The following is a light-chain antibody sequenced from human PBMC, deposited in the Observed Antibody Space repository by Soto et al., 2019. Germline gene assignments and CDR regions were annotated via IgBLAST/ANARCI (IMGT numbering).Light chain of an antibody. Sequence: ESVLTQSPATLSLSPGERATLSCRASHTVNNFLAWYQQKPGQVPRLLIYDAVRRATGIPDRFSGSVSGTEFTLTISSLEPEDFAVYYCQQRSGRLTFGGGTKVELK. J-gene: IGKJ4*01. CDR2: DAV. V-gene: IGKV3-11*01. CDR3: QQRSGRLT. CDR1: HTVNNF.